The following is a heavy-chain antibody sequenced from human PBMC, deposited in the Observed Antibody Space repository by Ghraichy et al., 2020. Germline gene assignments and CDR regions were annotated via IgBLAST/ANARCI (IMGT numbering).Heavy chain of an antibody. Sequence: SETLSLTCAVSGYSISSGYYWGWIRQPPGKGLEWIGSIYHSGSTYYNPSLKSRVTISVDTSKNQFSLKLSSVTAADTAVYYCARQTIVVVPAAMPAPPDYWGQGTLVTVSS. J-gene: IGHJ4*02. V-gene: IGHV4-38-2*01. CDR1: GYSISSGYY. CDR2: IYHSGST. CDR3: ARQTIVVVPAAMPAPPDY. D-gene: IGHD2-2*01.